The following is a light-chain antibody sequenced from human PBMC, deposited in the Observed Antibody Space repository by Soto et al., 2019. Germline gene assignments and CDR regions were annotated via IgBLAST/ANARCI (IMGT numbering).Light chain of an antibody. CDR2: EGT. Sequence: QSVLTQPASVSGSPGQSITISCTGTNSDVESYNLVSWFRQHPGEAPKLIVYEGTKRPSGVSNRFSGSKSGNPASLTISGLQAEDEANYYCCSYAGTATVVGTGTKLTVL. V-gene: IGLV2-23*03. CDR3: CSYAGTATV. CDR1: NSDVESYNL. J-gene: IGLJ1*01.